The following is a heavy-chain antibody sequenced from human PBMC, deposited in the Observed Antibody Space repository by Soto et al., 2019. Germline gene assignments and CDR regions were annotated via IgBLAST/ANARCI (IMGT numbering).Heavy chain of an antibody. D-gene: IGHD6-13*01. J-gene: IGHJ4*02. CDR1: GFTFSSYS. V-gene: IGHV3-48*01. Sequence: GGSLRLSCAASGFTFSSYSMNWVRQAPGKGLEWVSYISSSSSTIYYADSVKGRFTISRDNAKNSLYLQMNSLRAEDTAVYYCAREPRSLAAADTERILWGQGTLVTVSS. CDR2: ISSSSSTI. CDR3: AREPRSLAAADTERIL.